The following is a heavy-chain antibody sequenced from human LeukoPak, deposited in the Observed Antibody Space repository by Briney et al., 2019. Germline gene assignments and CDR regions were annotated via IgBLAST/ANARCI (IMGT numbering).Heavy chain of an antibody. CDR1: GGTFSSYA. CDR3: ARGGKDRSFWSGYYSAY. Sequence: WASVKVSCKASGGTFSSYAISWVRQAPGQGLEWMGGIIPIFGTANYAQKFQGRVTITADESTSTAYMELSSLRSEDTAVYYCARGGKDRSFWSGYYSAYWGQGTLVTVSS. J-gene: IGHJ4*02. D-gene: IGHD3-3*01. CDR2: IIPIFGTA. V-gene: IGHV1-69*13.